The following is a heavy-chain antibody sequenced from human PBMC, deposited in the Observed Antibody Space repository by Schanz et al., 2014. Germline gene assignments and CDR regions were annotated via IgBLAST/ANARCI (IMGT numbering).Heavy chain of an antibody. Sequence: VQVVESGGGVVQPGRSLRLSCAASGFTFSSYALHWVRQAPGKGLEWVAILWHDGSKKYYADSVKGRFTISRDNAKNSLFLQMNSLRPGDTAVYYCARESSNDIVLVPGAVFDHWGQGILVTVSS. CDR3: ARESSNDIVLVPGAVFDH. V-gene: IGHV3-33*08. CDR2: LWHDGSKK. CDR1: GFTFSSYA. J-gene: IGHJ4*02. D-gene: IGHD2-2*01.